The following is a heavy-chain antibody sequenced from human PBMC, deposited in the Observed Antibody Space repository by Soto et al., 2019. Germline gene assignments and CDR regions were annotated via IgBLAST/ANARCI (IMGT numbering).Heavy chain of an antibody. CDR1: GGSMSSHY. CDR2: ISYSGST. J-gene: IGHJ4*02. D-gene: IGHD2-15*01. Sequence: SETLSLTCTVSGGSMSSHYWTWLRQSPGKGLEWILYISYSGSTYYNPSLKSLVSISADTSKNQFSLRMNSMIAADTAVYYCARADLAASVGXWGQGTLFTVSX. V-gene: IGHV4-59*11. CDR3: ARADLAASVGX.